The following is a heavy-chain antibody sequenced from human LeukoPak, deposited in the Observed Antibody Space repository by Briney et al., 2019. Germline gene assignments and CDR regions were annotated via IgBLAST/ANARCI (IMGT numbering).Heavy chain of an antibody. Sequence: ASVKVPCKASGYIFTNYGISWVRQAPGQGLEWMGWISAYNGNTNYAQKLQGRVTMTTDTSTSTAYMELRSLRSDDTAVYYCARDHLRGGKTPDYWGQGTLVTVSS. D-gene: IGHD3-16*01. CDR1: GYIFTNYG. CDR2: ISAYNGNT. CDR3: ARDHLRGGKTPDY. J-gene: IGHJ4*02. V-gene: IGHV1-18*01.